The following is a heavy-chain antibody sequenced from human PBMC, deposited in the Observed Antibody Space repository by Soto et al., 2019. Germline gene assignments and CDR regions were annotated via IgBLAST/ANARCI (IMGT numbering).Heavy chain of an antibody. CDR1: GGSISSSSFH. CDR2: IYYSGST. Sequence: PSETLSLTCTVSGGSISSSSFHWGWIRQPPGKGLEWIGSIYYSGSTYYSQSLKSRVTISVDTSKNQFSLKLSSVTTEETAVYYCARRERAAGTDWWFDPWGQGTLVT. J-gene: IGHJ5*02. V-gene: IGHV4-39*01. CDR3: ARRERAAGTDWWFDP. D-gene: IGHD6-13*01.